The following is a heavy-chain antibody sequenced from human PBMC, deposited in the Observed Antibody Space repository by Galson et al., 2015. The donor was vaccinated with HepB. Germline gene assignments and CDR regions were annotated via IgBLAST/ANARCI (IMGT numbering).Heavy chain of an antibody. CDR1: GFSLSTSGVG. CDR2: IYWDDDK. D-gene: IGHD5-18*01. Sequence: PALVKPTQTLTLTCTFSGFSLSTSGVGVGWIRQPPGKALEWLALIYWDDDKRYSPSLKSRLTITKDTSKNQVVLTMTNMDPVDTATYYCALRQGYSYGPSYYFDYWGQGTLVTVSS. CDR3: ALRQGYSYGPSYYFDY. V-gene: IGHV2-5*02. J-gene: IGHJ4*02.